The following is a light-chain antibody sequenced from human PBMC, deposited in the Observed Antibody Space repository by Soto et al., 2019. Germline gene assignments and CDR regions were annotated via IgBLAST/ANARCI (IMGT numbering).Light chain of an antibody. Sequence: DIQLTQSPSFLSASVGDRVTMTCGAGLGIAVFLAWYQQKPGKVPRLLIYSASSLQSGVPSRFSGSGSGTEFTLTISSLQPEDFASYYCQQLDRYPFTFGGGTKVEI. CDR1: LGIAVF. CDR3: QQLDRYPFT. V-gene: IGKV1-9*01. CDR2: SAS. J-gene: IGKJ4*01.